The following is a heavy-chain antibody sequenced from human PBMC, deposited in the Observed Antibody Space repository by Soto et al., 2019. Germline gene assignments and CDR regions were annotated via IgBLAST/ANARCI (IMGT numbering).Heavy chain of an antibody. CDR3: ARDPSITMVRGVTNWFDP. J-gene: IGHJ5*02. V-gene: IGHV3-33*01. D-gene: IGHD3-10*01. CDR2: IWYDGSNK. Sequence: GGSLRLSCAASGFTFSSYGMHWVRQAPGKGLEWVAVIWYDGSNKYYADSVKGRFTISRDNSKNTLYLQMNSLRAEDTAVYYCARDPSITMVRGVTNWFDPWGQGTLVTVSS. CDR1: GFTFSSYG.